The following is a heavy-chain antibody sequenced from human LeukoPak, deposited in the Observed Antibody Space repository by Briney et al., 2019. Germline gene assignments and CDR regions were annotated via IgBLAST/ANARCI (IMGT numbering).Heavy chain of an antibody. CDR3: ARGDESVSSTSCSV. D-gene: IGHD2-2*01. CDR2: IHHSGST. CDR1: GGSIIRNNW. V-gene: IGHV4-4*02. J-gene: IGHJ4*02. Sequence: PSETLSLTCAVSGGSIIRNNWWSWVRQPPGKGLEWIGEIHHSGSTNYNTSLKSRVTISLDKSKNQFSLKLTSVTAADTAMYYCARGDESVSSTSCSVWGQGTLVTVSS.